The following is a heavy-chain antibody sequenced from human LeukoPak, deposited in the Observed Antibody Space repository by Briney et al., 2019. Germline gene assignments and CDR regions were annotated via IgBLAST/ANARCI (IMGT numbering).Heavy chain of an antibody. J-gene: IGHJ4*02. CDR3: ATSYYDFWSGYQYYFDY. Sequence: SETLSLTCTVSGGSISSSYSYWGWIRQPPGKGLEWIGEINHSGSTNYNPSLKSRVTISVDTSKNQFSLKLSSVTAADTAVYYCATSYYDFWSGYQYYFDYWGQGTLVTVSS. D-gene: IGHD3-3*01. V-gene: IGHV4-39*07. CDR1: GGSISSSYSY. CDR2: INHSGST.